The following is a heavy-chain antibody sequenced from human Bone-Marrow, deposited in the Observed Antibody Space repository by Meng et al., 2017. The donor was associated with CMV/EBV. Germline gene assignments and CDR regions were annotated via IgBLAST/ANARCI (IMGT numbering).Heavy chain of an antibody. J-gene: IGHJ4*02. CDR2: ISAYNGNT. CDR3: ARGGYYYGSGSYHSLFDY. CDR1: GYTFTSYG. D-gene: IGHD3-10*01. Sequence: ASVKVSCKASGYTFTSYGISWVRQAPGQGLEWMGWISAYNGNTNYAQKLQGRVTMTTDTSTSTAYMELRSLRSDDTAVYYCARGGYYYGSGSYHSLFDYWGQGTRVTVSS. V-gene: IGHV1-18*01.